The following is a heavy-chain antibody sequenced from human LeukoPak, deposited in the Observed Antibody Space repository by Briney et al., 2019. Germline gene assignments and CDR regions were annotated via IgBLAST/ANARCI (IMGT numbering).Heavy chain of an antibody. J-gene: IGHJ5*02. CDR1: GGSISSGGYS. D-gene: IGHD6-13*01. CDR2: IYHSGST. V-gene: IGHV4-30-2*01. Sequence: SETLSLTCAVSGGSISSGGYSWSWIRQPPGKGLEWIGYIYHSGSTYYNPSLKSRVTISVDRSKNQFSLKLSSVTAADTAVYYCARGIAAANWFDPWGQGILVTVSS. CDR3: ARGIAAANWFDP.